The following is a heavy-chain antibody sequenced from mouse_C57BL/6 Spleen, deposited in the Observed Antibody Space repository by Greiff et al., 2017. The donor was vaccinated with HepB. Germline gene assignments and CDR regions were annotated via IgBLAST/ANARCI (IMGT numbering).Heavy chain of an antibody. Sequence: EVKVVESGGDLVKPGGSLKLSCAASGFTFSSYGMSWVRQTPDKRLEWVATISSGGSYTYYPDSVKGRFTISRDNAKNTLYLQMSSLKSEDTAMYYCARQGVYDHWYFDVWGTGTTVTVSS. CDR1: GFTFSSYG. D-gene: IGHD2-12*01. V-gene: IGHV5-6*01. CDR2: ISSGGSYT. CDR3: ARQGVYDHWYFDV. J-gene: IGHJ1*03.